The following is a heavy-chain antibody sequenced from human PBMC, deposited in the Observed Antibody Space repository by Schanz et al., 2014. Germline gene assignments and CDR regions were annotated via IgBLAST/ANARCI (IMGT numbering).Heavy chain of an antibody. J-gene: IGHJ4*02. CDR1: GYTFTGHH. V-gene: IGHV1-46*01. CDR2: INPSGVST. CDR3: ARGGAYRSPSPVFYFDY. Sequence: QVQLVQSGAEVKKPGASVKVSCKASGYTFTGHHMHWVRQAPGQGLEWMGIINPSGVSTSSAQEFQGRVTMTRDTSTSTLQMELSSLRSEDTAVYYCARGGAYRSPSPVFYFDYWGQGTLVTVSS. D-gene: IGHD6-6*01.